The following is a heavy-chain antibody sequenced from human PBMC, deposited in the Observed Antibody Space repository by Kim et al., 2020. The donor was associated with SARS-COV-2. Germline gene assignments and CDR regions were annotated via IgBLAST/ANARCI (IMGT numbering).Heavy chain of an antibody. CDR3: ARWRLTGCSSTSCYSLLYYYYYGMDV. Sequence: SVKVSCKASGGTFSSYAISWVRQAPGQGLEWMGGIIPIFGTANYAQKFQGRVTITADESTSTAYMELSSLRSEDTAVYYCARWRLTGCSSTSCYSLLYYYYYGMDVWGHRTTVTVSS. V-gene: IGHV1-69*13. CDR1: GGTFSSYA. J-gene: IGHJ6*02. D-gene: IGHD2-2*02. CDR2: IIPIFGTA.